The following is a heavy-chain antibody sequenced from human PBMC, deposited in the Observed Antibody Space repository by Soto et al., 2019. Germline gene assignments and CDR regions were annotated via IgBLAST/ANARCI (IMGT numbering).Heavy chain of an antibody. CDR3: ARVKVSTVTTRKPYYYYGMDV. J-gene: IGHJ6*02. CDR2: MNPNSGNT. V-gene: IGHV1-8*01. D-gene: IGHD4-4*01. CDR1: GYTFTSYD. Sequence: GASVKVSCKASGYTFTSYDINWVRQATGQGLEWMGWMNPNSGNTGYAQKFQGRVTMTRNTSISTAYMELSSLRSEDTAVYYCARVKVSTVTTRKPYYYYGMDVWGQGTTVTVS.